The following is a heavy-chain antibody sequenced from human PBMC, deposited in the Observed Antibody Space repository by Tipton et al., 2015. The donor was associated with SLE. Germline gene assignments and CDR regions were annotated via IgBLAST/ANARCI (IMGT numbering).Heavy chain of an antibody. D-gene: IGHD6-13*01. CDR2: IDYSGST. J-gene: IGHJ3*02. Sequence: TLSLTCTVSGGSISSSSYYWGWIRQPPGKGLEWIGSIDYSGSTYYNPSLKSRVTISVDTSKNQFSLKLSPVTAADTAVYYYARLVAAADEAFDIWGQGTMVTVSS. CDR3: ARLVAAADEAFDI. V-gene: IGHV4-39*07. CDR1: GGSISSSSYY.